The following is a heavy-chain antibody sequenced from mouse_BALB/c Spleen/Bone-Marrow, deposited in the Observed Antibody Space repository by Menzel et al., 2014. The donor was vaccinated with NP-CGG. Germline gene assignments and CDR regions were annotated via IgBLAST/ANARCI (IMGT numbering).Heavy chain of an antibody. CDR3: AREGGYYYGGSPYFDV. D-gene: IGHD1-1*01. V-gene: IGHV1-20*02. J-gene: IGHJ1*01. Sequence: VQLKDSGPELVKPGASVKISCKASGYSFTGYFMNWVMQSHGKSLEWIGRINPYNGDTFYNQKFKGKATLTVDKSSSTAHMELRSLASEDSAVYYCAREGGYYYGGSPYFDVWGAGTTVTVSS. CDR2: INPYNGDT. CDR1: GYSFTGYF.